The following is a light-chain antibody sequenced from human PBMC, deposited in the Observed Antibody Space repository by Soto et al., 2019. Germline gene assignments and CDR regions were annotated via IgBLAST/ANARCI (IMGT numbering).Light chain of an antibody. Sequence: DIQMTQSPSTLSASVGDRVTLTCRASQSVSDWLAWYQQKPGKAPKLLIYKASNLESGVPSRFSGSGSGTEFTLTISSLQPDDSATYYCQQYNTFSPSTFGQGTKLEIK. V-gene: IGKV1-5*03. CDR2: KAS. CDR1: QSVSDW. CDR3: QQYNTFSPST. J-gene: IGKJ2*01.